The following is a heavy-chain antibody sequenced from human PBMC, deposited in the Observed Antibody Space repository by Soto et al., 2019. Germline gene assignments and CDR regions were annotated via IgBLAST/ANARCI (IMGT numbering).Heavy chain of an antibody. CDR1: GYTFTSYY. D-gene: IGHD6-13*01. Sequence: ASVKVSCKASGYTFTSYYMHWVRQAPGQGLEWMGIINPSDGSTSYAQKFQGRVTMTRDTSTSTVYMELSSLRSEDTAVYYCATQAAAVFLLGNTPFDYWGQGTLVTVSS. J-gene: IGHJ4*02. V-gene: IGHV1-46*01. CDR3: ATQAAAVFLLGNTPFDY. CDR2: INPSDGST.